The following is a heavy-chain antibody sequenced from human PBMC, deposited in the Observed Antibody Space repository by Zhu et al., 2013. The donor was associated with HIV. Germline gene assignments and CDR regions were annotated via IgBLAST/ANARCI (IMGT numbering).Heavy chain of an antibody. Sequence: QVQLQQWGAGLLKPSETLSLTCAVYGGSFSGYYWSWIRQPPGKGLEWIGEINHSGSTNYNPSLKSRVTISVDTSKNQFSLKLSSVTAADTAVYYCARGYYYGSGSYFLYWGQGTLVTVSS. CDR3: ARGYYYGSGSYFLY. V-gene: IGHV4-34*01. J-gene: IGHJ4*02. D-gene: IGHD3-10*01. CDR2: INHSGST. CDR1: GGSFSGYY.